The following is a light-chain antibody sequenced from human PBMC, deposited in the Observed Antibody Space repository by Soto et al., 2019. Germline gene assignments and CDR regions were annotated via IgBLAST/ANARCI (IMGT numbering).Light chain of an antibody. J-gene: IGKJ5*01. CDR3: QQRTNWIT. Sequence: EIVLTQSPATLSLSPGERATLSCRASQSVSNYLAWYQHRRGQAPRLLIYDASNGATGIPARFSGSGSGTDFTLTISSLEPEDFVVYYCQQRTNWITFGQGTRLEIK. V-gene: IGKV3-11*01. CDR2: DAS. CDR1: QSVSNY.